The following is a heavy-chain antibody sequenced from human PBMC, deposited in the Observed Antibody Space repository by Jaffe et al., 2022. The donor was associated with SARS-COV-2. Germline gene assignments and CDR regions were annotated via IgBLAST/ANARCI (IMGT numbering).Heavy chain of an antibody. D-gene: IGHD3-16*01. CDR3: APRYGSYFDD. CDR1: GFTFSSYA. Sequence: EVQLLESGGGLVQPGGSLRLSCAASGFTFSSYAMSWVRQAPGKGLEWVSSISGSGGSTYYADSVKGRFTISRDNSKNTLYVQMSSLRAEDTALYYCAPRYGSYFDDWGQGTLVTVSS. J-gene: IGHJ4*02. CDR2: ISGSGGST. V-gene: IGHV3-23*01.